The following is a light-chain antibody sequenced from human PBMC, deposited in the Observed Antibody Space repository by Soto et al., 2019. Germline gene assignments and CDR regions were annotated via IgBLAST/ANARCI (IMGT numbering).Light chain of an antibody. V-gene: IGKV1-16*01. J-gene: IGKJ5*01. Sequence: DIQMSQSPSSVSASVGERVTISCRASQDIRNFLAWFQQKPGKAPKFLIYDATSLQSGVPSRFSGSGSGTEFTLTSNSLQPEHFATYSCQQYNSYPMTFGQGTRLEI. CDR3: QQYNSYPMT. CDR1: QDIRNF. CDR2: DAT.